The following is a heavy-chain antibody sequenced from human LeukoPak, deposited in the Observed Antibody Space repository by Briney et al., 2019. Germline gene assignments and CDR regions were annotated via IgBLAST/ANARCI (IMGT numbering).Heavy chain of an antibody. Sequence: GGSLRLSCVFSGFTFSSYAMSWVCQAPGKGLEWVSSLSGSGGSTYYADSVKGRFTISRDNSKNTLYLQMNSLRVEDTAVYYCAKDPHTGYSFAYWGQGTLVTVSS. CDR3: AKDPHTGYSFAY. J-gene: IGHJ4*02. D-gene: IGHD5-18*01. CDR1: GFTFSSYA. CDR2: LSGSGGST. V-gene: IGHV3-23*01.